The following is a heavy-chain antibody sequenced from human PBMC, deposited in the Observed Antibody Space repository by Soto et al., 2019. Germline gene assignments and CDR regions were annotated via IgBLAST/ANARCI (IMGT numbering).Heavy chain of an antibody. CDR3: ARLLYYGSGSAD. CDR1: GGSISSYY. CDR2: IYYSGST. V-gene: IGHV4-59*01. Sequence: QVQLQESGPGLVKPSETLSLTCTVSGGSISSYYWSWIRQPPGKGLEWIGYIYYSGSTNYNPSLNSRVTISGDTSKNPCSLKLSSVTAADTAVYYCARLLYYGSGSADWGQGTLVTVSS. D-gene: IGHD3-10*01. J-gene: IGHJ4*02.